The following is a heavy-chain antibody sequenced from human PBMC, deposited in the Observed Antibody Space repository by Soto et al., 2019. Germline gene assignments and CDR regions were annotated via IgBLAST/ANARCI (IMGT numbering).Heavy chain of an antibody. CDR3: ARALPTMVRGVIPKAIFDY. V-gene: IGHV4-31*03. D-gene: IGHD3-10*01. Sequence: SETLSLTCTVSGGSISSGGYYWSWIRQHPGKGLEWIGYIYYSGSTYYNPSLKSRVTISVDTSKNQFSLKLSSVTAADTAVYYCARALPTMVRGVIPKAIFDYWGQGTLVTVS. CDR1: GGSISSGGYY. CDR2: IYYSGST. J-gene: IGHJ4*02.